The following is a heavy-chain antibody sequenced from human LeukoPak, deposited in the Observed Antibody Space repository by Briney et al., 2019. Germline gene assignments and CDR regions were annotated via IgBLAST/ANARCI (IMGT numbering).Heavy chain of an antibody. Sequence: ASVKVSCEASGYTFISYGISWMRQAPGQGLEWMGWISADNGNTNFAQNLQGRVTMTTDTSTSTAYMELRSLKSDDTAVYYCARDHYYYGSGTTSYGMDVWGKGTTVTVSS. J-gene: IGHJ6*04. D-gene: IGHD3-10*01. CDR1: GYTFISYG. CDR3: ARDHYYYGSGTTSYGMDV. CDR2: ISADNGNT. V-gene: IGHV1-18*04.